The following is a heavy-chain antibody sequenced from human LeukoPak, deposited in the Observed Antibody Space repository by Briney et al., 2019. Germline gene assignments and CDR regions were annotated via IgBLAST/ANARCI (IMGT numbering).Heavy chain of an antibody. CDR1: GGSISSGSYY. V-gene: IGHV4-61*02. Sequence: SETLSLTCTVSGGSISSGSYYWSWIRQPAGKGLEWIGRIYTSGSTNYNPSLKSRVTMSVDRSKNQFSLKLSSVTAADTAVYYCPRAVGSSESNWFDRWGQGALVTVSS. J-gene: IGHJ5*02. CDR2: IYTSGST. CDR3: PRAVGSSESNWFDR. D-gene: IGHD1-26*01.